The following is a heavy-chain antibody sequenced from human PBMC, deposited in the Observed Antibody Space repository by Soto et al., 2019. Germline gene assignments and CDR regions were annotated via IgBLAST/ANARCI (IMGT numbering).Heavy chain of an antibody. CDR1: GSSIITSYY. CDR2: AYYSGST. J-gene: IGHJ6*02. D-gene: IGHD2-21*01. Sequence: LSLTCSVSGSSIITSYYWGWIRQSPEKGLEWIGSAYYSGSTYYNPSLKSRVTIFADTSKSQFSLMLGSVTAADTAVYYCARHDWARFYGMDVWGQGTTVTVSS. CDR3: ARHDWARFYGMDV. V-gene: IGHV4-39*01.